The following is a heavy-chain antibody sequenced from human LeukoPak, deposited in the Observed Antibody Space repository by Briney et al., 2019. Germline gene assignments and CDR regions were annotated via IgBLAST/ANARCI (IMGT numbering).Heavy chain of an antibody. CDR2: IKQDGSEK. V-gene: IGHV3-7*01. D-gene: IGHD4-17*01. CDR1: GFTFSSYW. CDR3: ARDAVTKGKWAYYFDY. Sequence: GGSLRLSCAASGFTFSSYWMSWVRQAPGKGLEWVANIKQDGSEKYYVDSVKGRFTISRDNAKNSLYLQMNSLRAEDTAVYYCARDAVTKGKWAYYFDYWGQGTLVTVSS. J-gene: IGHJ4*02.